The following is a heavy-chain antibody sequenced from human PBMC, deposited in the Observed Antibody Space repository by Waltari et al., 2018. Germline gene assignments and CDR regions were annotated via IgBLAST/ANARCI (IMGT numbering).Heavy chain of an antibody. V-gene: IGHV4-61*09. CDR3: ARPLFADYVSAFDI. CDR2: IYTSGRT. J-gene: IGHJ3*02. D-gene: IGHD3-16*01. Sequence: QVQLQESGPGLLKPSQTLSLTCTVSGGSIDGGSYYWTWVRQPAGKGLEWIGHIYTSGRTNYNPSLKSRVTISLDTSKNEFSLKLSSVNAADTAMYYCARPLFADYVSAFDIWGQGTMVTVSS. CDR1: GGSIDGGSYY.